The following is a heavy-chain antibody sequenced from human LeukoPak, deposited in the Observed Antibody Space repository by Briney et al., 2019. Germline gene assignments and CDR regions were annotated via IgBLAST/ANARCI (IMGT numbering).Heavy chain of an antibody. V-gene: IGHV1-18*01. CDR1: GYTFTSYG. CDR3: ARFRAEWLSPGYYYMDV. D-gene: IGHD3-3*01. Sequence: ASVKVSCKASGYTFTSYGISWVRQAPGQGLEWMGWISANNGNTDYAQKLQGRVTLTTDTSTNTAYMELRSLRSDDTAVYYCARFRAEWLSPGYYYMDVWGKGTTVTVSS. CDR2: ISANNGNT. J-gene: IGHJ6*03.